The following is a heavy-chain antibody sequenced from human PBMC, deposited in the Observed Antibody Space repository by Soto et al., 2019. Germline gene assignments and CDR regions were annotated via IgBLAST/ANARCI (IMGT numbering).Heavy chain of an antibody. V-gene: IGHV3-30*18. D-gene: IGHD6-13*01. Sequence: GGSLRLSCAASGFTFSSYGMHWVRQAPGKGLEWVAVISYDGSNKYYADSVKGRFTISRDNSKNTLYLQMNSLRAEDTAVYYCAKESSSSWYPYYYYGMDVWGQGTTVTVSS. J-gene: IGHJ6*02. CDR2: ISYDGSNK. CDR1: GFTFSSYG. CDR3: AKESSSSWYPYYYYGMDV.